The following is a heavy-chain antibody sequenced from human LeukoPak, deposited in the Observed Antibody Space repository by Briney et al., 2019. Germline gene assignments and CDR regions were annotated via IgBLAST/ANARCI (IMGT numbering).Heavy chain of an antibody. J-gene: IGHJ6*03. D-gene: IGHD2-2*03. V-gene: IGHV3-11*04. CDR2: ISSSGSTI. Sequence: GGSLSLSCAASGFSFSDYYMTWIRQAPGRGLEWVSYISSSGSTIYYADSAKGRLTISRDSAKNSLFLQMNSLRADDTAVYYCAREAGYCSSTSCSYYYYMDVWGKGTTVTVSS. CDR1: GFSFSDYY. CDR3: AREAGYCSSTSCSYYYYMDV.